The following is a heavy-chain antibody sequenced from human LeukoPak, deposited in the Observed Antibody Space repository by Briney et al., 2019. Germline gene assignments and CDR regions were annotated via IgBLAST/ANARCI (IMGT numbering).Heavy chain of an antibody. J-gene: IGHJ4*02. Sequence: ASVKVSCKAIDYSFRSFGISWVRQAPGQGLEWMGWIKNSNGHTQYAQKFQGRITMTTDTSTTTAYMEMRRLRSDDTAVYYCARSADSRGYDFLDYWGQGSLVTVSS. CDR2: IKNSNGHT. CDR1: DYSFRSFG. V-gene: IGHV1-18*01. CDR3: ARSADSRGYDFLDY. D-gene: IGHD3-22*01.